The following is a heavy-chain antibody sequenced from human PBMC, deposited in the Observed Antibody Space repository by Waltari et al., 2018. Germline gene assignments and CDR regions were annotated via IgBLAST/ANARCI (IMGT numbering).Heavy chain of an antibody. J-gene: IGHJ4*02. Sequence: EVHLVESGGGLVKPGGSLRLSCAASGFPFSSYNMCWVRQAPGKGLGGVSSITSNSYYIHYADSVKGRVTISRDNTKNSLYLQMNSLRAEDTAVYYCVRDSSDPSLEWSNWGQGTLVTVSS. D-gene: IGHD3-3*01. CDR1: GFPFSSYN. CDR3: VRDSSDPSLEWSN. V-gene: IGHV3-21*01. CDR2: ITSNSYYI.